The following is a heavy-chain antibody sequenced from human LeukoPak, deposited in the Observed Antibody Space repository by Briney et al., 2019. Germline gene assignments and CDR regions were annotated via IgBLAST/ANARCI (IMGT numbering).Heavy chain of an antibody. Sequence: GGSPRLFCAASGFTFSSYAMSWVRQSRGKGLEWVSAISGSGGSTYYADSVKARFTISRDNSKNTLYLQMNSLRAEDTAVYYCAKESRYCGGDCYFVYSYGMDVWGQGTTVTVSS. CDR2: ISGSGGST. CDR1: GFTFSSYA. J-gene: IGHJ6*02. V-gene: IGHV3-23*01. D-gene: IGHD2-21*02. CDR3: AKESRYCGGDCYFVYSYGMDV.